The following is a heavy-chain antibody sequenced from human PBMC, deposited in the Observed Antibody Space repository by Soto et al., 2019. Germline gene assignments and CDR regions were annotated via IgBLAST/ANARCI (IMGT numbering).Heavy chain of an antibody. CDR1: GFTFSSYA. Sequence: GGSLRLSCAASGFTFSSYAMSWVRQAPGKGLEWVSAISGSGGSTYYADSVKGRFTISRDNSKNTLYLQMNSLRAEDTAVYYCSRGVWNWMKRTDLDAFDIWGPGTMVTVSS. CDR3: SRGVWNWMKRTDLDAFDI. V-gene: IGHV3-23*01. D-gene: IGHD1-7*01. J-gene: IGHJ3*02. CDR2: ISGSGGST.